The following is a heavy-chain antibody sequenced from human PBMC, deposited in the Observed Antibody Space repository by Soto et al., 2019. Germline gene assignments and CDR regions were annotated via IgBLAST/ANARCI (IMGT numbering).Heavy chain of an antibody. D-gene: IGHD1-1*01. CDR2: ISAYNGNT. J-gene: IGHJ6*02. V-gene: IGHV1-18*01. CDR3: ARDSLLNWNPPPYGMDV. Sequence: QVQLVQSGAEVKKPGASVKVSCKASGYTFTSYGISWVRQAPGQGLEWMGWISAYNGNTNYAQKLQGRGTMTTDTSTSTAYMELRSLRSDDTAVYYCARDSLLNWNPPPYGMDVWGQGTTVTVSS. CDR1: GYTFTSYG.